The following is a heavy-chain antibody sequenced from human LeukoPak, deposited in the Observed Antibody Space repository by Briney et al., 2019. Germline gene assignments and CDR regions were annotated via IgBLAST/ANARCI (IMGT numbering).Heavy chain of an antibody. D-gene: IGHD1-7*01. J-gene: IGHJ4*02. V-gene: IGHV3-33*01. CDR3: AREGGNWNYKFDY. CDR2: IWYDGSNK. Sequence: TGGSLRLSCAASGFTFSSYGMHWVRQAPGKGLEWVAVIWYDGSNKYYADSEKGRFTISRDNSKNTLYLQMNSLRAEDTAVYYCAREGGNWNYKFDYWGQGTLVTVSS. CDR1: GFTFSSYG.